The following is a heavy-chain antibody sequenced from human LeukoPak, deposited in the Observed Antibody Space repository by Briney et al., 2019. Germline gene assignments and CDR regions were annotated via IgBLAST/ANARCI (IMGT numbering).Heavy chain of an antibody. Sequence: GASVKVSCKASGGTFSSYAISWVRQAPGQGLEWMGGIIPIFGTANYAQKFQGRVTITADESTSTAYMELSSLRSEDTAVYYCARGSRDLQTYYDFWSGDNWFDPWGQGTLVTVSS. CDR3: ARGSRDLQTYYDFWSGDNWFDP. CDR1: GGTFSSYA. D-gene: IGHD3-3*01. V-gene: IGHV1-69*13. CDR2: IIPIFGTA. J-gene: IGHJ5*02.